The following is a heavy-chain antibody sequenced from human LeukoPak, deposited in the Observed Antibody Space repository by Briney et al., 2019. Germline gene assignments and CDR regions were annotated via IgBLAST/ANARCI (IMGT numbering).Heavy chain of an antibody. D-gene: IGHD6-13*01. J-gene: IGHJ5*02. CDR1: GGSISSSSYY. CDR2: IYYSGST. CDR3: ARPWRDSSSWYDNWFDP. V-gene: IGHV4-39*07. Sequence: PSETLSLTCTVSGGSISSSSYYWGWIRQPPGKGLEWIGSIYYSGSTYYNPSLKSRVTISVDTSKNQCSLKLSSVTAADTAVYYCARPWRDSSSWYDNWFDPWGQGTLVTVSS.